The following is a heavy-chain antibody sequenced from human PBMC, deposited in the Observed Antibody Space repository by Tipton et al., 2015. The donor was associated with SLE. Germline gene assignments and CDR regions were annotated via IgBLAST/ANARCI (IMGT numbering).Heavy chain of an antibody. D-gene: IGHD4-17*01. Sequence: SLRLSCAASGFTFDDYNMFWVRQAPGKGLEWVSLISWDGVTTYYADSVKGRFTISIDNSKNSLYLQMNSLRTEDNALYYCAKDTVGDYEGRYYYYAMAVWGQGTAVAVSS. V-gene: IGHV3-43*01. CDR2: ISWDGVTT. J-gene: IGHJ6*02. CDR3: AKDTVGDYEGRYYYYAMAV. CDR1: GFTFDDYN.